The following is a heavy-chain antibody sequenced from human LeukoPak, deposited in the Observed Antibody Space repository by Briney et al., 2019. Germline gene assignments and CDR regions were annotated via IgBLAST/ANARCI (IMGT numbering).Heavy chain of an antibody. CDR2: IIPIFGTA. V-gene: IGHV1-69*06. Sequence: SVKVSCKASGGTFSSYAISWVRQAPGQGLEWMGGIIPIFGTANCAQKFQGRVTITADKSTSTAYMELSSLRSEDTAVYYCARASGSPRGGYYYYMDVWGKGTTVTVSS. CDR1: GGTFSSYA. CDR3: ARASGSPRGGYYYYMDV. J-gene: IGHJ6*03. D-gene: IGHD1-26*01.